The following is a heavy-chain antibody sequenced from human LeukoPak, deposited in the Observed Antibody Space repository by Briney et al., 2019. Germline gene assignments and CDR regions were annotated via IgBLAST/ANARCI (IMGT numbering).Heavy chain of an antibody. CDR2: ISSSGSTI. J-gene: IGHJ4*02. Sequence: GGSLRLSCAASGFTISDYYMSWIRQAPGKGLEWVSYISSSGSTIYYADSVKGRFTISRDNAKNSLYLQMNSLRAEDTAVYYCARVHCSSTSCYRGHFDYWGQGTLVTVSS. CDR1: GFTISDYY. CDR3: ARVHCSSTSCYRGHFDY. D-gene: IGHD2-2*02. V-gene: IGHV3-11*01.